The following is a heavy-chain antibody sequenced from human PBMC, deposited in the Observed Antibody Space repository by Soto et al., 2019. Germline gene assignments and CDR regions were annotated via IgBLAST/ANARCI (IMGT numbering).Heavy chain of an antibody. CDR2: ISSSSTTI. CDR1: GFTFSNYA. V-gene: IGHV3-48*02. D-gene: IGHD3-22*01. Sequence: EVQLTESGGGLVQPGGSLRLSCTVSGFTFSNYAMNWVRQAPGKGLEWVSYISSSSTTIYYADSVKGRFTISRDNAKNSLYLQMTSLREEDTAMYYCASRGGNYDSGGQRVDVWGPGTKVTVSS. CDR3: ASRGGNYDSGGQRVDV. J-gene: IGHJ3*01.